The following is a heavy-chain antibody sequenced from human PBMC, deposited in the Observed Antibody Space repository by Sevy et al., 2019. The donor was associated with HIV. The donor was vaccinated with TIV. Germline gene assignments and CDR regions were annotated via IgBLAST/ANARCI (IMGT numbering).Heavy chain of an antibody. CDR2: ISGSGYST. D-gene: IGHD2-21*02. CDR3: AKHIAYCGGDCYPPLYYFDY. CDR1: GFTFSNYG. V-gene: IGHV3-23*01. J-gene: IGHJ4*02. Sequence: GGSLRLSRAASGFTFSNYGMSWVRQAPGKGLEWVSAISGSGYSTYYADSVKGRFTISRDKSKNTLYLQINSLRAGDTAVYYCAKHIAYCGGDCYPPLYYFDYWGQGTLVTVSS.